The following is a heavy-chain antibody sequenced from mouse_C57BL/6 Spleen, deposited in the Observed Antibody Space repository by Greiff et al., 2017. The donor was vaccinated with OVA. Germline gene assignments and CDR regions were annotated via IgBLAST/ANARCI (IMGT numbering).Heavy chain of an antibody. J-gene: IGHJ1*03. CDR1: GYTFTDYE. Sequence: VQLQQSGAELVRPGASVTLSCKASGYTFTDYEMPWVKQTPVPGLEWIGAIDPETGGTAYNQKFKGKAILTADKSSSTAYMELRSLTSEDSAVYYCTSSYYYGSSRGYFDVWGTGTTVTVAS. CDR3: TSSYYYGSSRGYFDV. V-gene: IGHV1-15*01. D-gene: IGHD1-1*01. CDR2: IDPETGGT.